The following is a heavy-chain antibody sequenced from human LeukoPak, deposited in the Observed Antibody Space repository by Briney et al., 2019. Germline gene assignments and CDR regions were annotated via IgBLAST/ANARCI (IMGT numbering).Heavy chain of an antibody. CDR3: VKWGPYCSTHYCPALES. D-gene: IGHD4-4*01. Sequence: GGSLRLSCTASGFMFSDYWMRWVRQAPGKGPEWVDKINPAGSQQYSVDSLKGRSTVSRDNAKKSFYLQMNYLRAEDTAVYYCVKWGPYCSTHYCPALESWGQGTLVTVPS. CDR2: INPAGSQQ. CDR1: GFMFSDYW. V-gene: IGHV3-7*01. J-gene: IGHJ4*02.